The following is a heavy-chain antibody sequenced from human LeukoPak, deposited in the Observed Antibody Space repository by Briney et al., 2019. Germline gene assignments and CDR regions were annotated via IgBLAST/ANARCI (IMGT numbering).Heavy chain of an antibody. Sequence: GGSLRLSCAASAFTFSSYWMSWVRQAPGKGLGCVANIKQDGSATYYMDSVNGLFTISRDNVKNSMYLQINTLRAEDTAVYYCARAVSGYYYYYVDVWGKGTTVTVSS. CDR2: IKQDGSAT. CDR3: ARAVSGYYYYYVDV. CDR1: AFTFSSYW. D-gene: IGHD1-14*01. J-gene: IGHJ6*03. V-gene: IGHV3-7*01.